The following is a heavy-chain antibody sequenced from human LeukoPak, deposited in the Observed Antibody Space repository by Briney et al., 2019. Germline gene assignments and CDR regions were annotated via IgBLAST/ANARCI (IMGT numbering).Heavy chain of an antibody. CDR1: GFTFSSYA. CDR2: ISGSGGST. D-gene: IGHD1-26*01. Sequence: GGSLRLSCAASGFTFSSYAMSWVRQAPGKGLEWVSAISGSGGSTYYADSVKGRFTISRDNSKNTLYLQMNSLRAEDTAVYYCAKDLSGSWLVYYMDVWGKGTTVTVSS. V-gene: IGHV3-23*01. J-gene: IGHJ6*03. CDR3: AKDLSGSWLVYYMDV.